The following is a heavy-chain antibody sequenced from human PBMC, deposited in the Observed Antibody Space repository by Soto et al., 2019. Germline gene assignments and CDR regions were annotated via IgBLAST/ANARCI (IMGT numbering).Heavy chain of an antibody. V-gene: IGHV6-1*01. CDR3: AKGDNLGPTTGYAFDP. J-gene: IGHJ5*02. CDR1: GDSVSSNTAS. Sequence: PSQTLSLTCAISGDSVSSNTASWNWIRQSPSRGLEWLGRTYFRSKWYNDYAVSVKSRIIINPDTSNNQFSLQLNPVTPQDTAVYFCAKGDNLGPTTGYAFDPWGQGIMVTVSS. D-gene: IGHD5-12*01. CDR2: TYFRSKWYN.